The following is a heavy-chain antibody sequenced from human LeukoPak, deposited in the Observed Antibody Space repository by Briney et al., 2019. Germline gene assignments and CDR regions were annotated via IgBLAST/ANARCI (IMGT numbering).Heavy chain of an antibody. Sequence: ASVKVSCKASGYTFTSYAMNWVRQAPGQGLEGMGWINTNTGNPTYAQGFTGRFVFSLDTSVSTAYLQISSLKAEDTAVYYCAREATQEQLRFLEWLYRDYYYYYMDVWGKGTTVTVSS. CDR2: INTNTGNP. V-gene: IGHV7-4-1*02. J-gene: IGHJ6*03. D-gene: IGHD3-3*01. CDR3: AREATQEQLRFLEWLYRDYYYYYMDV. CDR1: GYTFTSYA.